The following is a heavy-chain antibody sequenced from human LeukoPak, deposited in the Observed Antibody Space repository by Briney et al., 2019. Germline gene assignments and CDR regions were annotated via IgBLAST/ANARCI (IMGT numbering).Heavy chain of an antibody. V-gene: IGHV3-66*01. Sequence: GGSLRLSCVASGFTVSSNYMSWVRQAPGKGLEWLSVFYSGGSTYYADSVNGRFTMSSDNSKNTLYLQMNGLRVEDTAVYYCARVSPFDYWGQGTQVTVSS. CDR3: ARVSPFDY. CDR2: FYSGGST. J-gene: IGHJ4*02. CDR1: GFTVSSNY.